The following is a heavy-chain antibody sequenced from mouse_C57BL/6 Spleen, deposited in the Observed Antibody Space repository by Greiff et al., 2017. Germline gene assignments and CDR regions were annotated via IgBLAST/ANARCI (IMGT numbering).Heavy chain of an antibody. J-gene: IGHJ2*01. D-gene: IGHD1-1*01. V-gene: IGHV14-4*01. CDR1: GFNFKDDY. Sequence: VQLQQSGAELVRPGASVKLSCTASGFNFKDDYMHWVKQRPEQGLEWIGWIDPENGDTEYASKFQGKATITADTSSNTAYLQLSSLTSEDTAVYYCTTGNYYGSSSDYWGQGTTLTVSS. CDR2: IDPENGDT. CDR3: TTGNYYGSSSDY.